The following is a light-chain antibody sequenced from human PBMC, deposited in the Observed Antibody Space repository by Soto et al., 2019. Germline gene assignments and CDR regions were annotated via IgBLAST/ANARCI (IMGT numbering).Light chain of an antibody. J-gene: IGKJ3*01. V-gene: IGKV3-11*01. CDR3: QQRSNWFT. CDR1: QSVSSY. Sequence: EIVLTQSPATLSLSPGERATLSCRASQSVSSYLAWYQQKPGQAPRLLIYDAPNRATGIPARFSGSGSGTDFTLTISSLEPEDFAVYYCQQRSNWFTFGPGTKVDIK. CDR2: DAP.